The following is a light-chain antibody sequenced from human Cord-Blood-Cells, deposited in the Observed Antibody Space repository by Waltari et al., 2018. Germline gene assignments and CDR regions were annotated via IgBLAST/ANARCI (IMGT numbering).Light chain of an antibody. CDR3: CSYAGSYTLV. CDR2: DVS. J-gene: IGLJ3*02. CDR1: SSDVGGYNY. Sequence: QSALTQPRSVSGSPGQSVTISCTGTSSDVGGYNYVSWYQQHPGKAPRLMLCDVSKRPSGVPDRFSGSKSGNTASLTISGLQAEDEADYYCCSYAGSYTLVFGGGTKLTVL. V-gene: IGLV2-11*01.